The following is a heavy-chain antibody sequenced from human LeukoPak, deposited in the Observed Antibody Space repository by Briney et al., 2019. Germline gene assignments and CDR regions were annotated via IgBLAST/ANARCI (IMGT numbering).Heavy chain of an antibody. D-gene: IGHD3-3*01. CDR3: ARLRPDFWSGYSPYYFDY. CDR2: IYPGDSDT. J-gene: IGHJ4*02. V-gene: IGHV5-51*01. CDR1: GYSFTSYW. Sequence: GESLKIFCKGSGYSFTSYWIGWVRQMPGKGLEWMGIIYPGDSDTRYSPSFQGQVTISADKSISTAYLQWSSLKASDTAMYYCARLRPDFWSGYSPYYFDYWGQGTLVTVSS.